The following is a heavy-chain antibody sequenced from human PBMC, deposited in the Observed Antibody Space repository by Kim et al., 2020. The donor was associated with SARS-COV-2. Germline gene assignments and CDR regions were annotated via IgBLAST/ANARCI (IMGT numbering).Heavy chain of an antibody. D-gene: IGHD3-16*02. J-gene: IGHJ6*04. CDR1: GYTFTSYG. CDR3: ARGQYMITFGGVIVSYGMDG. V-gene: IGHV1-18*01. Sequence: ASVKVSCKASGYTFTSYGISWVRQAPGQGLEWMGWISAYNGNTNYAQKLQGRVTMTTDTSTSTAYMELRSLRSDDTAVYYCARGQYMITFGGVIVSYGMDGWGEGTKVSVPS. CDR2: ISAYNGNT.